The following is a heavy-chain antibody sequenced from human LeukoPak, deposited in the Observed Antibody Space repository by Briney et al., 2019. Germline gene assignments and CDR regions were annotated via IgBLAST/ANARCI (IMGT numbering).Heavy chain of an antibody. J-gene: IGHJ5*02. CDR3: ARSLLGYCSSTSCSPGVGWFDP. Sequence: ASVTVSCKASGYTFTCYYMHWVRQAPGQGVEWMGWINPNSGGTNYAQKFHGRVTMTMDTSISTAYMELRRMRYDDTGVYYCARSLLGYCSSTSCSPGVGWFDPWGQGTLVTVSS. CDR2: INPNSGGT. CDR1: GYTFTCYY. D-gene: IGHD2-2*01. V-gene: IGHV1-2*02.